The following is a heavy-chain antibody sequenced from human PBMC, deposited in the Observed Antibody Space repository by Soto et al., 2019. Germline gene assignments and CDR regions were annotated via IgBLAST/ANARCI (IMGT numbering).Heavy chain of an antibody. J-gene: IGHJ4*02. D-gene: IGHD6-19*01. CDR3: ARQDGSALYYFDY. V-gene: IGHV5-51*01. CDR2: IYPGDSDT. CDR1: GYTFTSYW. Sequence: GESLKISCKGSGYTFTSYWIAWVRQMPGKGLEWMGIIYPGDSDTRSSPSFQGQVSISADKSISTAYLQWSSLRASDTAMYYCARQDGSALYYFDYWGQGTLVTVSS.